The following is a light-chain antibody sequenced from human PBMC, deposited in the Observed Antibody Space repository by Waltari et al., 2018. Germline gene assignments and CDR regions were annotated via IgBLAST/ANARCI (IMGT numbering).Light chain of an antibody. CDR2: GKD. J-gene: IGLJ3*02. Sequence: SSELTPDPAVSVALGQTIRFTCQGASLRTSYASWYQVKPGQAPVLVIYGKDKRASGIPDRISGYSSGTSSSLTITGAQAEDEADYYCSSRNGRANEVVFAGGTKVTVL. CDR1: SLRTSY. V-gene: IGLV3-19*01. CDR3: SSRNGRANEVV.